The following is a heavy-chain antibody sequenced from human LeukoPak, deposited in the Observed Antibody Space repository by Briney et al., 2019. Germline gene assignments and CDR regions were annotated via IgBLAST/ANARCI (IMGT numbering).Heavy chain of an antibody. V-gene: IGHV3-23*01. CDR1: GFTFSSYE. D-gene: IGHD6-13*01. J-gene: IGHJ4*02. CDR3: ARTFSSSWTPLFGY. Sequence: GGSLRLSCAASGFTFSSYEMNWVRQAPGKGLEWVSAISGSGGSTYYADSVKGRFTISRDNSKNTLYLQMNSLRAEDTAVYYCARTFSSSWTPLFGYWGQGTLVTVSS. CDR2: ISGSGGST.